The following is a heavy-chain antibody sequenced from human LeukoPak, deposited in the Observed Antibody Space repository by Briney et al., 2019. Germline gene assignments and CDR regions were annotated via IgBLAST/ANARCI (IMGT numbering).Heavy chain of an antibody. J-gene: IGHJ4*02. Sequence: PGGSLRLSCAASGFTFSTYAMTWLRPAPGQGLEWISTITSGGSKYYPDSVKGRFTISRDNSKNTLSLPMNSLRAEDAAVYYFAKEWRDESNCGGDCLDYWGQGTLVTVSS. CDR3: AKEWRDESNCGGDCLDY. CDR2: ITSGGSK. V-gene: IGHV3-23*01. CDR1: GFTFSTYA. D-gene: IGHD2-21*02.